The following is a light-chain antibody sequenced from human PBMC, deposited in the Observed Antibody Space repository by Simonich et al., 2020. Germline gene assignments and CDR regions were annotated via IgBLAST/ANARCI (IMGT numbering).Light chain of an antibody. J-gene: IGLJ3*02. CDR2: DVS. V-gene: IGLV2-14*01. CDR3: SSYTSSSTWV. Sequence: QSALTQTASVCGSPGQSGTIYFTGTSSDVGGFNYVSWYQQQPGKTPQLMHYDVSKRPSAVSNRFSGSKSGNTASLTISGLQAEDEADYYCSSYTSSSTWVYGGGSKLTVL. CDR1: SSDVGGFNY.